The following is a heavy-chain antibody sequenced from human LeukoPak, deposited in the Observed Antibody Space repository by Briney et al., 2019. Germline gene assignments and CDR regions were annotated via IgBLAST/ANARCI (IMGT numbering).Heavy chain of an antibody. CDR2: IYHSGST. CDR3: ARAIEVGAMTPFDY. J-gene: IGHJ4*02. CDR1: GGSISSGSYY. D-gene: IGHD1-26*01. V-gene: IGHV4-39*07. Sequence: PSQTLSLTCTVSGGSISSGSYYWSWIWQPPGKGLEWIGSIYHSGSTYYNPSLKSRVTISVDTSKNQFSLKLSSVAAADTAVYYCARAIEVGAMTPFDYWGQGTLVTVSS.